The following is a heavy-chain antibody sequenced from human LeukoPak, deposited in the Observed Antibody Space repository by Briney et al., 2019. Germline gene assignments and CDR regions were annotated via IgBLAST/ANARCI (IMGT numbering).Heavy chain of an antibody. CDR3: ARDQIVPGPSTVTSRALDY. V-gene: IGHV4-61*01. Sequence: SETLSLTCTVSGGSVSSGSYYWSWIRQPRGKGLEWIAYIYYSGSTNYNPSLKSRVTISVDTSKNQFSLKLSSVTAADTAVYYCARDQIVPGPSTVTSRALDYWGQGTLVTVSS. CDR2: IYYSGST. J-gene: IGHJ4*02. CDR1: GGSVSSGSYY. D-gene: IGHD4-17*01.